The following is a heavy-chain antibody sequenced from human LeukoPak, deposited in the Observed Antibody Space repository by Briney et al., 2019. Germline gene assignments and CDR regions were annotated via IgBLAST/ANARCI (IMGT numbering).Heavy chain of an antibody. CDR3: ARDLSGSYYPYFDY. Sequence: GVSVKVSCKASGYTFTSYGISWVRQAPGQGLEWMGWISAYNGNTNYAQKLQGRVTMTTATSTAYMELRSLRSDDTAVYYCARDLSGSYYPYFDYWGQGTLVTVSS. J-gene: IGHJ4*02. CDR1: GYTFTSYG. D-gene: IGHD1-26*01. V-gene: IGHV1-18*01. CDR2: ISAYNGNT.